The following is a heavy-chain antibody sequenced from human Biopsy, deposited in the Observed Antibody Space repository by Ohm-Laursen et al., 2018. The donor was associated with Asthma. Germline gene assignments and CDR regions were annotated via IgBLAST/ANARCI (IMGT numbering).Heavy chain of an antibody. D-gene: IGHD3-10*01. V-gene: IGHV1-18*01. CDR2: ISVYNGNT. CDR1: GYTFNSAG. CDR3: ARAVDYSHYYGIDV. J-gene: IGHJ6*02. Sequence: GASVKVSCKTSGYTFNSAGITRVRQAPGQGLEWMGWISVYNGNTKVAQKLQDRATMITDTSTSTAYMELRSLRSDDTAVYFCARAVDYSHYYGIDVWGQGTTVTVS.